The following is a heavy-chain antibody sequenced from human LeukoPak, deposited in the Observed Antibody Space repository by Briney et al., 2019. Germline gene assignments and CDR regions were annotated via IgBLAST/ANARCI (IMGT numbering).Heavy chain of an antibody. Sequence: TLSLTCTVSGGSISSHYWSWIRQPPGKGLEWIGYIYYSGSTNYNPSLKSRITISVDTSKNQFSLKLSSVTAADTAVYYCARGVEYWGQGTLVTVSS. CDR1: GGSISSHY. CDR2: IYYSGST. V-gene: IGHV4-59*11. D-gene: IGHD2-21*01. CDR3: ARGVEY. J-gene: IGHJ4*02.